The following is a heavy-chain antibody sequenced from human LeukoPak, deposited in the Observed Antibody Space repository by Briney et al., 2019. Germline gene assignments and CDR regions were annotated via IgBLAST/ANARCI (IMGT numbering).Heavy chain of an antibody. CDR1: GGSISSYN. J-gene: IGHJ6*02. Sequence: SETLSLTCTVCGGSISSYNWSWIRQPPGKGLEWMGYIYYSGSTNYNPSLKSRVTISVDTSKNQFSLKLSSVTAADTAVYYCARSPGYCSGGSCLKTGDYYYGMDVWGQGTTVTVSS. V-gene: IGHV4-59*01. D-gene: IGHD2-15*01. CDR3: ARSPGYCSGGSCLKTGDYYYGMDV. CDR2: IYYSGST.